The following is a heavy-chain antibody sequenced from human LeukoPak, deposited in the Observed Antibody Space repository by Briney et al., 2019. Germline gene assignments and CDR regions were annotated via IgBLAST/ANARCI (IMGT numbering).Heavy chain of an antibody. CDR1: GFTFDDYT. CDR2: ISWDGGST. V-gene: IGHV3-43*01. D-gene: IGHD2-2*01. CDR3: AKDMPGYCSSTSCSDP. Sequence: PGGSLRLSCAASGFTFDDYTMHWVRQAPGKRLEWVSLISWDGGSTYYADSVKGRFTISRDNSKNSLYLQMNSLRTEDTALYYCAKDMPGYCSSTSCSDPWGQGTLVTVSS. J-gene: IGHJ5*02.